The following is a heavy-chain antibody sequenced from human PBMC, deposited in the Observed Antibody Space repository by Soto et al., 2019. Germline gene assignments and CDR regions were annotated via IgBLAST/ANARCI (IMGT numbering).Heavy chain of an antibody. D-gene: IGHD2-15*01. CDR2: ISGGGGST. J-gene: IGHJ6*03. CDR3: AREKPGPAADYYYYYYMDV. Sequence: GGSLRLSCAASGFTFSGYAMSWVRQAPGKGLEWVSGISGGGGSTYYGDSVKGRFTISRDNSKNTLYLQMNSLRAEDTAVYYCAREKPGPAADYYYYYYMDVWGKETTVTVSS. V-gene: IGHV3-23*01. CDR1: GFTFSGYA.